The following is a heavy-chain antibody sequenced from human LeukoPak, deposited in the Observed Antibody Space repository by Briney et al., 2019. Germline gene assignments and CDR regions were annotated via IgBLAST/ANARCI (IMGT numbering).Heavy chain of an antibody. CDR2: ISYDGSNK. Sequence: GGSLRLSCAASGFIFSSYAMHWVRQAPGKGLEWVAVISYDGSNKYYADSVKGRFTIFRDNSKNTLYLQMNSLRAEDTAVYYCARVRRVGDEAFDIWGQGTMVTVSS. CDR1: GFIFSSYA. J-gene: IGHJ3*02. V-gene: IGHV3-30*04. D-gene: IGHD4-17*01. CDR3: ARVRRVGDEAFDI.